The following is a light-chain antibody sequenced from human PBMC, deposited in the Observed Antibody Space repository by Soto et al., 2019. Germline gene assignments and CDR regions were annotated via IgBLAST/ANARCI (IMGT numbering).Light chain of an antibody. Sequence: QSALTQPASVSGSPGQSITISCTGTSSDVGSYNLVSWHQQHPGKAPKLMIYEGSKRPSGVSNRFSGSKSGNTASLTISGLQAEDEADYYCCSYAGSSTPSWVFGGGTKLTVL. J-gene: IGLJ3*02. CDR1: SSDVGSYNL. CDR2: EGS. CDR3: CSYAGSSTPSWV. V-gene: IGLV2-23*01.